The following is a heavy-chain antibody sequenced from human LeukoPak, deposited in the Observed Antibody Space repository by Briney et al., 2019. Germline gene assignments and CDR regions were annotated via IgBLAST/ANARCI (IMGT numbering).Heavy chain of an antibody. D-gene: IGHD2-8*01. CDR3: ATEDCTNGVCNRGWFDP. V-gene: IGHV1-3*01. J-gene: IGHJ5*02. CDR1: GYTFTSYA. CDR2: INAGNGNT. Sequence: ASVKVSCKASGYTFTSYAMHWVRQAPGQRLEWMGWINAGNGNTKYSQKFQGRVTMTEDTSTDTAYMELSSLRSEDTAVYYCATEDCTNGVCNRGWFDPWGQGTLVTVSS.